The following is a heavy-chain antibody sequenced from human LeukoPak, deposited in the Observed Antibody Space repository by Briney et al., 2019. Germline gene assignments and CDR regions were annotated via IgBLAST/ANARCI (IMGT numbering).Heavy chain of an antibody. J-gene: IGHJ4*02. Sequence: GGSLRLSCAASGFTFSSYNMNWVRQAPGRGLEWVSSISTTSNYIYYADSVKGRFTISRDNAKNSLYLEMNSLRAEDTAVYYCARVHSGSPHWGQGTLVTVSS. CDR2: ISTTSNYI. V-gene: IGHV3-21*01. CDR1: GFTFSSYN. CDR3: ARVHSGSPH. D-gene: IGHD1-26*01.